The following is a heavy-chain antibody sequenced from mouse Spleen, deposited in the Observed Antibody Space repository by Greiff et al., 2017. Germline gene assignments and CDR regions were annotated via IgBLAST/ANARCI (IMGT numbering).Heavy chain of an antibody. CDR1: GFTFSSFG. D-gene: IGHD4-1*01. J-gene: IGHJ4*01. CDR3: ARCNWEDAMDY. CDR2: ISSGSSTI. V-gene: IGHV5-17*02. Sequence: EVQRVESGGGLVQPGGSRKLSCAASGFTFSSFGMHWVRQAPEKGLEWVAYISSGSSTIYYADTVKGRFTISRDNPKNTLFLQMTSLRSEDTAMYYCARCNWEDAMDYWGQGTSVTVSS.